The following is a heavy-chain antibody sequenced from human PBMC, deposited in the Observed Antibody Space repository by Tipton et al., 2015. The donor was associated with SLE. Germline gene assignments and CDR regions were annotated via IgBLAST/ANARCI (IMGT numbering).Heavy chain of an antibody. CDR1: GGTFSSYA. D-gene: IGHD6-19*01. Sequence: QLVQSGAEVKKSGSSVKVSCKASGGTFSSYAISWVRQAPGQGLEWMGGIIPPFSPADYAQKFQGRLTITADESTRTAYMELSSLRSEDTAVYYCATDVRAVGIWFDPWGQGILVTVSS. V-gene: IGHV1-69*01. J-gene: IGHJ5*02. CDR3: ATDVRAVGIWFDP. CDR2: IIPPFSPA.